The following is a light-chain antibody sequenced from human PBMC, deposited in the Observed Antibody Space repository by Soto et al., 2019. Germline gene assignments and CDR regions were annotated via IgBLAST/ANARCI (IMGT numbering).Light chain of an antibody. Sequence: EIVLTQSPATLSLSPGERATLSCRTSQTIRGLLNWYQQRPGQAPRLLIYDTSNRATDIPARFSGSGSGTEFILIISSLDPEDFGVYFCQQRHNWPITFGQETRLDIK. V-gene: IGKV3-11*01. J-gene: IGKJ5*01. CDR1: QTIRGL. CDR2: DTS. CDR3: QQRHNWPIT.